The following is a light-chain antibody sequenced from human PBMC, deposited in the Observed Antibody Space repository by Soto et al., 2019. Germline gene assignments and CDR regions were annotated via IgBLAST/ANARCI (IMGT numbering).Light chain of an antibody. Sequence: EFVLTQSPGTLSLSPGEGATLSCRASQTVRNNYLAWYQQKPGQAPRLLIYGASTRATGIPARFSGSGSGTEFTLTISSLQSEDFAVYYCQQYNNWPPWTFGQGTKVDIK. CDR3: QQYNNWPPWT. V-gene: IGKV3-15*01. CDR1: QTVRNN. J-gene: IGKJ1*01. CDR2: GAS.